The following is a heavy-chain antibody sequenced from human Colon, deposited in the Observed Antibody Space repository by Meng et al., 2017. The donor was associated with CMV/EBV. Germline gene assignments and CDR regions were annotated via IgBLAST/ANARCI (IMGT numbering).Heavy chain of an antibody. Sequence: GESLKISCIASGFSFSNAWMSWVRQAPGKGLEWVSAISAGGFSTFYADSVKGRYTISRDNSKNMVFLHINSLRAEDTAVYYCAKAHYADPSWGQGTLVTVSS. D-gene: IGHD4-17*01. CDR1: GFSFSNAW. J-gene: IGHJ5*02. CDR2: ISAGGFST. CDR3: AKAHYADPS. V-gene: IGHV3-23*01.